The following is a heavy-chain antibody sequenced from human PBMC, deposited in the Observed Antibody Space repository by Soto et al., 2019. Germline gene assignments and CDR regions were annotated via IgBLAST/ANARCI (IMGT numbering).Heavy chain of an antibody. CDR1: GFTFSSYG. CDR2: ISYDGSNK. CDR3: AKGYSYSVCDY. Sequence: QVQLVESGGGVVQPGRSLRLSCAASGFTFSSYGMHWVRQAPGKGLEWVAVISYDGSNKYYADSVKGRFTISRDNSTNTLDLQMNSLRAEDTAVYHCAKGYSYSVCDYWGQGTLVTVSS. D-gene: IGHD5-18*01. J-gene: IGHJ4*02. V-gene: IGHV3-30*18.